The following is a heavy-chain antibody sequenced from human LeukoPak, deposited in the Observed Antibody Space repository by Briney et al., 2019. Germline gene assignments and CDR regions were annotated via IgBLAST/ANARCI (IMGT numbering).Heavy chain of an antibody. CDR2: IWYDGSNK. Sequence: GGSLRLSCAASGFTFSSYGMHWVRQAPGKGLEWVAVIWYDGSNKYYADSVKGRFTIPRDNSKNTLYLQMNSLRAEDTAVYYCARVAAAGPFDYWGQGTLVTVSS. CDR3: ARVAAAGPFDY. V-gene: IGHV3-33*01. J-gene: IGHJ4*02. D-gene: IGHD6-13*01. CDR1: GFTFSSYG.